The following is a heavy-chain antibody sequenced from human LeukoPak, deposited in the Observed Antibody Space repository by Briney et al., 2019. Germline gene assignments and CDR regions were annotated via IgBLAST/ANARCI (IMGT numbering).Heavy chain of an antibody. D-gene: IGHD3-22*01. V-gene: IGHV3-23*01. J-gene: IGHJ4*02. CDR1: GFTFSSYS. CDR3: AKDRPNYYGSDGHYYRRNGDY. Sequence: PGGSLRLSCAASGFTFSSYSMNWVRQAPGKGLEWVSSISSTGEYTYYTGSVKGRFTISRDNSKNTLYLHMNSLRGEDTAVYYCAKDRPNYYGSDGHYYRRNGDYWGQGTLVTVSS. CDR2: ISSTGEYT.